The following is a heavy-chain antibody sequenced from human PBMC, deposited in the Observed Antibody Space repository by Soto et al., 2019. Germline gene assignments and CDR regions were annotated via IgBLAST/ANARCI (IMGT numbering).Heavy chain of an antibody. CDR3: ARMAYDSDNTGNWFDP. D-gene: IGHD3-22*01. V-gene: IGHV1-8*01. J-gene: IGHJ5*02. CDR1: GYTFTNYD. Sequence: QVQLVQSGAEVKKPGASVKVSCKTSGYTFTNYDINWVRQATGQGLEWMGWMKPNSGNTGYAQNFQGRVTMTRDTSISTDYMELSSLRSEDTAVYYCARMAYDSDNTGNWFDPWGQGTLVTVSS. CDR2: MKPNSGNT.